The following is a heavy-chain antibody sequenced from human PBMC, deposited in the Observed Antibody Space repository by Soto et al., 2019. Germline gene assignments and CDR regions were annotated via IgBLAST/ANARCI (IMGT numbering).Heavy chain of an antibody. CDR1: GFTFSSCG. CDR3: ARDWDNNRYYN. CDR2: IWYDGSNT. V-gene: IGHV3-33*01. D-gene: IGHD1-26*01. Sequence: QVQLVESGGGVVQPGRSLRLSCAASGFTFSSCGMHWVRQAPGKGLEWVALIWYDGSNTYYTDSVKGRFTISRDNSKNSLYRQMNSLRAEDTAVYYCARDWDNNRYYNWGQGTQVTVSS. J-gene: IGHJ5*02.